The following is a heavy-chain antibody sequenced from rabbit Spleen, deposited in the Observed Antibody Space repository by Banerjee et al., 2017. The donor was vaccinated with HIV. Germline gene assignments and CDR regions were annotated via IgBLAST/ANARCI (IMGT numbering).Heavy chain of an antibody. CDR2: INAVTGKA. V-gene: IGHV1S40*01. J-gene: IGHJ4*01. CDR3: ARDLVAVIGWNFNL. Sequence: QSLEESGGGLVQPEGSLALTCKASGFSFSSSDYICWVRQAPGKGLEWISCINAVTGKAVYASWAKGRFTFSKTSSTTVTLQMTSLTAADTATYFCARDLVAVIGWNFNLWGQGTLVTVS. D-gene: IGHD1-1*01. CDR1: GFSFSSSDY.